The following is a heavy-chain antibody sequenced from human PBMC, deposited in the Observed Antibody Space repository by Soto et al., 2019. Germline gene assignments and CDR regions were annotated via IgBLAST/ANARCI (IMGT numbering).Heavy chain of an antibody. D-gene: IGHD2-15*01. Sequence: QVQLVESGGGVVQPGRSLRLSCAASGFTFSSYGMHWVRQAPGKGLEWVAVISYDGSNKYYADSVKGRFTISRDNSKNTLYLQMNSLRAEDTAVYYCAKELGGRDGYYFDYWGQGTLVTVSS. V-gene: IGHV3-30*18. CDR2: ISYDGSNK. CDR1: GFTFSSYG. J-gene: IGHJ4*02. CDR3: AKELGGRDGYYFDY.